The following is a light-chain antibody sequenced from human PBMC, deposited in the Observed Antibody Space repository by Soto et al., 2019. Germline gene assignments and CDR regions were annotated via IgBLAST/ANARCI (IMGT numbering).Light chain of an antibody. V-gene: IGKV1-5*03. CDR1: QGIRSW. CDR2: KAS. J-gene: IGKJ1*01. Sequence: DIQMTQSPSTLSASVGDRVTITCRASQGIRSWLAWYQQKPGKAPKLLIYKASSLESGVPSRFSGSGSGTEFTLTISSLQPDDFATYYCQQYKSYWTFGQGTKVEIK. CDR3: QQYKSYWT.